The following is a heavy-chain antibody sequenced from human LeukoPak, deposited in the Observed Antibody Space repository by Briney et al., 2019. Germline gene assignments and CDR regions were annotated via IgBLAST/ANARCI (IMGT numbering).Heavy chain of an antibody. CDR2: IYYSGST. Sequence: PSETLSLTCTVSGGSISSSSYYWGWIRQPPGKGLEWIGSIYYSGSTYYNPSLKSRVTISVDTSKNQFSLKLSSVTAADTAVYYRASTTDSSSWYEGGYYFDYWGQGTLVTVSS. CDR3: ASTTDSSSWYEGGYYFDY. D-gene: IGHD6-13*01. V-gene: IGHV4-39*01. J-gene: IGHJ4*02. CDR1: GGSISSSSYY.